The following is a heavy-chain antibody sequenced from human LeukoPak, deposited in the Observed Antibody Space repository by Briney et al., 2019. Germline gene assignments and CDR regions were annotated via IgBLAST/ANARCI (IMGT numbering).Heavy chain of an antibody. D-gene: IGHD3-16*01. V-gene: IGHV4-34*01. Sequence: PSETLSLTCTVSGGSISSGDYYWSWIRQPPGKGLEWIGEINHSGSTNYNPSLKSRVTISVDTSKNQFSLKLSSVTAADTAVYYCARGRGGGYWGQGTLVTVSS. CDR1: GGSISSGDYY. J-gene: IGHJ4*02. CDR2: INHSGST. CDR3: ARGRGGGY.